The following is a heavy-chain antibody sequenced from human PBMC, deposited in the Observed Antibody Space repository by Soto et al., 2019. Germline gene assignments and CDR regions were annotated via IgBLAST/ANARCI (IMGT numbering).Heavy chain of an antibody. J-gene: IGHJ4*02. CDR3: ARGLLYATTDFDY. CDR2: IIPVVGTT. V-gene: IGHV1-69*06. CDR1: GATFTTNS. D-gene: IGHD2-8*01. Sequence: QVQLVQSGAEVKKPASSVKVSCKASGATFTTNSLNWVRQAPGQGLEWMGGIIPVVGTTKYAQKYQDRVTITGDKSTNTAYMELSSLRSDDSAVYYCARGLLYATTDFDYWGQGTPVTVSS.